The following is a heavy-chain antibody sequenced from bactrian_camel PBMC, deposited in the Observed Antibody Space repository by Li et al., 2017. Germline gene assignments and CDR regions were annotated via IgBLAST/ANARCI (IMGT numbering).Heavy chain of an antibody. CDR3: AAGSVVGGIY. CDR1: GFTFSSYD. D-gene: IGHD6*01. Sequence: VQLVESGGGLVQPGGSLRPSCAASGFTFSSYDMSWVRQAPGKGLEWVSAINSGGGSTYYADSVKGRFTMSRDNATNTLYLLMNSLKTEDTAVYYCAAGSVVGGIYWGQGTQVTVS. CDR2: INSGGGST. J-gene: IGHJ4*01. V-gene: IGHV3S40*01.